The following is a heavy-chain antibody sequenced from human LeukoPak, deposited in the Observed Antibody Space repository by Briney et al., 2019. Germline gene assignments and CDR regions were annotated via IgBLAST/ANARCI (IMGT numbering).Heavy chain of an antibody. CDR2: IYYSGST. Sequence: SDPLSLTCTVSGGSVRSGTYYWRWLPHPPGKVLARLRPIYYSGSTNYNPSLKVRVPISVATSKNQFSLKLSSATAADTAVYYCARDQRIQLCSYYGMDVWGQGTTVTVSS. CDR1: GGSVRSGTYY. V-gene: IGHV4-61*01. CDR3: ARDQRIQLCSYYGMDV. D-gene: IGHD5-18*01. J-gene: IGHJ6*02.